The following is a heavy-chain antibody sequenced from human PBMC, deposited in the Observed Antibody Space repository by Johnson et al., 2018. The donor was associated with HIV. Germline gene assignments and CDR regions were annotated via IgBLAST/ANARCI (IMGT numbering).Heavy chain of an antibody. Sequence: QVQLVESGGGLVQPGGSLRLSCAVSGFTFSSYAMHWVRQAPGKGLEWVAVISYDGSYQYYADSAKGRFTISRDNSKNTLYLQMNSLRAEDTAVYYCAREPSIAAAGGDGAFDIWGRGTMLTVSS. CDR1: GFTFSSYA. CDR3: AREPSIAAAGGDGAFDI. CDR2: ISYDGSYQ. V-gene: IGHV3-30*04. D-gene: IGHD6-13*01. J-gene: IGHJ3*02.